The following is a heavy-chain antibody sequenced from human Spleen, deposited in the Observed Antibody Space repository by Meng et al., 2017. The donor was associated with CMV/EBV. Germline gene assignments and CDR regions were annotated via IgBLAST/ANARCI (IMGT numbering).Heavy chain of an antibody. V-gene: IGHV3-11*01. CDR2: ISSSGSTI. D-gene: IGHD2-2*01. CDR1: GFTFSDYY. Sequence: GESLKISCAASGFTFSDYYMSWIRQAPGKGLEWVSYISSSGSTIYYADSVKGRFTISRDNSNNTLYLQMNSLRAEDTAVYYCAKGSMLVPGGFYYNMDVWGQGTTVTVSS. CDR3: AKGSMLVPGGFYYNMDV. J-gene: IGHJ6*03.